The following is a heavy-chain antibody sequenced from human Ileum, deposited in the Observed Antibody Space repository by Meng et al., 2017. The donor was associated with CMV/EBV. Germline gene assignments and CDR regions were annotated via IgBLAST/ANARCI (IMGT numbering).Heavy chain of an antibody. CDR1: GFIFNSHA. D-gene: IGHD3-16*02. CDR3: ANQRYTSGGYFFDF. V-gene: IGHV3-23*01. J-gene: IGHJ4*02. Sequence: GESLKISCETSGFIFNSHAMSWVRQAPGEGLEWVSTIIATGTTAYYADSVKGRFTISRDNSKNTLSLQMSSLRAEDTAVYFCANQRYTSGGYFFDFWGQGALVTVSS. CDR2: IIATGTTA.